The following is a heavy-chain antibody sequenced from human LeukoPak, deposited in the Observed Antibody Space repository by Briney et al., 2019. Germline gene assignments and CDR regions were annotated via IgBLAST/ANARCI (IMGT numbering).Heavy chain of an antibody. CDR1: GGSISSGSYY. J-gene: IGHJ2*01. CDR2: IYTSGST. Sequence: PSQTLSLTCTVSGGSISSGSYYWSWIRQPAGKGLEWIGRIYTSGSTNYNPSLKSRVTISVDTSKNQFSLKLSSVTAADTAVYYCARDHRDFDLWGRGTLSLSPQ. V-gene: IGHV4-61*02. CDR3: ARDHRDFDL.